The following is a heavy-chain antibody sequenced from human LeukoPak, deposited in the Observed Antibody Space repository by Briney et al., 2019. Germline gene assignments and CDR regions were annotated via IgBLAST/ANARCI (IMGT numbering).Heavy chain of an antibody. CDR1: GGSFSGYY. J-gene: IGHJ5*02. D-gene: IGHD6-13*01. CDR2: INHSGST. CDR3: AGRRGSSWYYFRWFDP. V-gene: IGHV4-34*01. Sequence: PSETLSLTCAVYGGSFSGYYWSWIRQPPGKGLEWIGEINHSGSTNYNPSLKSRVTISVDTSKNQFSLKLSSVTAADTAVYYCAGRRGSSWYYFRWFDPWGQGTPVTVSS.